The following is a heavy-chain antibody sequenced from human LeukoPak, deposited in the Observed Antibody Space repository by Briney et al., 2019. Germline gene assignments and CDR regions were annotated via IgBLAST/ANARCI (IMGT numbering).Heavy chain of an antibody. CDR2: FDPEDGET. D-gene: IGHD5-18*01. V-gene: IGHV1-24*01. CDR3: AVTAMDAPDFDY. CDR1: GYTLTELS. Sequence: ASVKVSCKVSGYTLTELSMHWVRQAPGKGLEWMGGFDPEDGETIYAQKFQGRVTMTRDTSISTAYMELSRLRSDDTAVYYCAVTAMDAPDFDYWGQGTLVTVSS. J-gene: IGHJ4*02.